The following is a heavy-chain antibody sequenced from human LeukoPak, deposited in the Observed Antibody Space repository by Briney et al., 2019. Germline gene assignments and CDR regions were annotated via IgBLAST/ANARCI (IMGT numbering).Heavy chain of an antibody. V-gene: IGHV4-34*01. J-gene: IGHJ4*02. CDR1: GGSFSGYY. CDR2: INHSGST. D-gene: IGHD3-22*01. Sequence: SETLSLTCAVYGGSFSGYYWSWIRQPPGKGLEWIGEINHSGSTNYNPSLKSRVTISVDTSKNHFSLKLSSVTAADTAVYYCARAHYYDSSASSVDYWGQGTLVTVSS. CDR3: ARAHYYDSSASSVDY.